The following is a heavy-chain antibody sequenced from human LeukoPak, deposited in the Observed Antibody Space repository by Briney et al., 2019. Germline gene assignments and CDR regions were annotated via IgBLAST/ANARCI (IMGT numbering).Heavy chain of an antibody. CDR3: AKMKGHPLPKYYMDV. CDR1: GFTFSDFA. Sequence: GGSLRLSCAASGFTFSDFARSWVRRPPGKGLEWVSVISGSGDNTLYADSVKGRFTISRDNSKNTLYLEMNSLRAEDTAIYYCAKMKGHPLPKYYMDVWGQGTTVTVSS. J-gene: IGHJ6*01. CDR2: ISGSGDNT. V-gene: IGHV3-23*01. D-gene: IGHD1-26*01.